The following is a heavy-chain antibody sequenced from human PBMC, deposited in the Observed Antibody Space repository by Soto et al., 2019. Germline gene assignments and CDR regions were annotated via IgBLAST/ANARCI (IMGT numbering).Heavy chain of an antibody. D-gene: IGHD3-22*01. J-gene: IGHJ5*02. CDR1: GFSLSTSGVG. CDR3: AHTDSSGYYLGWNRVAP. V-gene: IGHV2-5*02. Sequence: QITLKESGPTLVKPTQTLTLTCTFSGFSLSTSGVGVGWIRQPPGKALEWLALIYWDDDKRYSLPLKTRLTITKDTAKNQGVITLTNMDPVDTATYYCAHTDSSGYYLGWNRVAPRGQGTLVTVSS. CDR2: IYWDDDK.